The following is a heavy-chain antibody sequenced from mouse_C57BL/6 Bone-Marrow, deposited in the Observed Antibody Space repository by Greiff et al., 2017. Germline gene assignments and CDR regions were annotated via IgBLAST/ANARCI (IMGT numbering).Heavy chain of an antibody. D-gene: IGHD2-4*01. CDR2: INPYNGGI. CDR3: VGEVYDYVTFYVWDY. V-gene: IGHV1-19*01. CDR1: GYTFTDYY. J-gene: IGHJ4*01. Sequence: VQLQQSGPVLVKPGASVKMSCKASGYTFTDYYMNWVKQSHGKSLEWIGVINPYNGGISYNQKFKGKATLTVDKSSSTAYMVLNRLTSEDSEVCYSVGEVYDYVTFYVWDYWGQGTSVTVSS.